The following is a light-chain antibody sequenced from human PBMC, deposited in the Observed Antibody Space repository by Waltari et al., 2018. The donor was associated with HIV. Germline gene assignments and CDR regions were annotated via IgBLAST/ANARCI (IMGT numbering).Light chain of an antibody. CDR3: QQYDNWPYT. V-gene: IGKV3-15*01. Sequence: VLTQSPAILPVSPGERVTLSCRASQSVNSQLAWYQQKVGQAPRRLIHGASSRASGIPARFSGSGSGTDFSLTISSLKSEDFAIYYGQQYDNWPYTFGQGTKLDI. CDR2: GAS. CDR1: QSVNSQ. J-gene: IGKJ2*01.